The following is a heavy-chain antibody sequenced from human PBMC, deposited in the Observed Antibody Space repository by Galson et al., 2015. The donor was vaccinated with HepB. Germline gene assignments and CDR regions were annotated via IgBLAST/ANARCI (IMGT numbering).Heavy chain of an antibody. V-gene: IGHV3-74*01. CDR2: INSDGSST. CDR3: ARDGWGYCSSTSCSDFDY. J-gene: IGHJ4*02. D-gene: IGHD2-2*01. Sequence: SLRLSCAASGFTFSSYWMHWVRQAPGKGLVWVSRINSDGSSTSYADSVKGRFTISRDSAKNTLYLQMNSLRAEDTAVYYCARDGWGYCSSTSCSDFDYWGQGTLVTVSS. CDR1: GFTFSSYW.